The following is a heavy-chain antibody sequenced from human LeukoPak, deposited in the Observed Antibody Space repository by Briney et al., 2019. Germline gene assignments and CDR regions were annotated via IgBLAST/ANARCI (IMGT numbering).Heavy chain of an antibody. CDR1: GFTFGTFS. Sequence: PGGSLRLSCAASGFTFGTFSMNWVRQAPGKGLEWISYISDSSNTKYYADSVKGRFTVSRDNVKNSLYLQMKSLRDEDAAVYYCARDWEVATIEAAALGYWGQGTRVTVSS. D-gene: IGHD6-13*01. CDR3: ARDWEVATIEAAALGY. J-gene: IGHJ4*02. CDR2: ISDSSNTK. V-gene: IGHV3-48*02.